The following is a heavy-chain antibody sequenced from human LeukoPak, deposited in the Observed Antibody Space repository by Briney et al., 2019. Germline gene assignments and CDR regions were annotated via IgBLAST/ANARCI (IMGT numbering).Heavy chain of an antibody. V-gene: IGHV3-21*01. Sequence: GGSLRLSCAASGFTFSSYSMNWVRQAPGKGLEWVSSISSSSSYIYYADSVKGRFTISRDNAKNSLYLQMNSLRAEDTAVYYCARDRDYGDYSEFDSWGQGTLVTVSS. J-gene: IGHJ5*01. CDR2: ISSSSSYI. CDR3: ARDRDYGDYSEFDS. CDR1: GFTFSSYS. D-gene: IGHD4-17*01.